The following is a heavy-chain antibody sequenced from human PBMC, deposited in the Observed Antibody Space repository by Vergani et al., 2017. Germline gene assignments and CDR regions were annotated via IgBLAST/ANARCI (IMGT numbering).Heavy chain of an antibody. D-gene: IGHD2-21*01. J-gene: IGHJ5*02. CDR2: IIPIFGTA. CDR1: GGTFSSSA. Sequence: QVQLVQSGAEVKKPGSSVKVSCKASGGTFSSSAINWVRQAPGQGLEWMGGIIPIFGTANYAQKFQGRVTITADESTSTAYMELTSLRSEDTAVYYCASNCGGDCWTGFDPWGQGTLVTVSS. V-gene: IGHV1-69*01. CDR3: ASNCGGDCWTGFDP.